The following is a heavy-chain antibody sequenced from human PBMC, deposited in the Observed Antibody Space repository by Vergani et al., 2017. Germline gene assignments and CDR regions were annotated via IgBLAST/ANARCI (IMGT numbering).Heavy chain of an antibody. D-gene: IGHD3-10*01. CDR1: GFIFSSYW. CDR2: VNQDGSGK. V-gene: IGHV3-7*03. J-gene: IGHJ6*04. Sequence: EGQLVESGGDWVQRGGSLRLSCAASGFIFSSYWMSWVRQAPGKGLEWVANVNQDGSGKYYVDSVRGRFTISRDNAKNSIYLQMNSLRAEDTAVYYCAVSSDRPGWRRGTTVTVSS. CDR3: AVSSDRPG.